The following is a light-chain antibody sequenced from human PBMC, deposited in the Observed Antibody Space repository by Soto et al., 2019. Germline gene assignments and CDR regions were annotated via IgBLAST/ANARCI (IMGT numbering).Light chain of an antibody. Sequence: DIQVTQSPRFVSASVGDRVTITCRASQDISTWVAWYQQKPGKAPKLLIYAASTLQSGVPSRFGGGGSGTDFTLTISSLQPDDFATYYCQQANGFPWTFGQGTKVEIK. J-gene: IGKJ1*01. CDR3: QQANGFPWT. CDR1: QDISTW. CDR2: AAS. V-gene: IGKV1-12*02.